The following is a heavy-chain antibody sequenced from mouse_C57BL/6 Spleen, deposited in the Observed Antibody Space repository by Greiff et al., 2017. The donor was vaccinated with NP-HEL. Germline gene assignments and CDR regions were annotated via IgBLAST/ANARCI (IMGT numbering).Heavy chain of an antibody. V-gene: IGHV1-4*01. D-gene: IGHD1-1*01. CDR3: ARGTYYGSSLYAMDY. CDR2: INPSSGYT. J-gene: IGHJ4*01. Sequence: VKLVESGAELARPGASVKMSCKASGYTFTSYTMHWVKQRPGQGLEWIGYINPSSGYTKYNQKFKDKATLTADKSSSTAYMQLSSLTSEDSAVYYCARGTYYGSSLYAMDYWGQGTSVTVSS. CDR1: GYTFTSYT.